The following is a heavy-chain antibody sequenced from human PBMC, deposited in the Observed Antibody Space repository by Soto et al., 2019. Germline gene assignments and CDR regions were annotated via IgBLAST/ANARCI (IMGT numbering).Heavy chain of an antibody. CDR1: GYTFTSYA. CDR3: AREGVAVAGAPFDY. D-gene: IGHD6-19*01. Sequence: QVQLVQSGAEVKKPGASVKVSCKASGYTFTSYAMHWVRQAPGQRLEWMGWINAGNGNTKYSQKFQGRVTITGDTSASTAYMELSSLRSEDTAVYYCAREGVAVAGAPFDYWGQGTLVTVSS. V-gene: IGHV1-3*01. J-gene: IGHJ4*02. CDR2: INAGNGNT.